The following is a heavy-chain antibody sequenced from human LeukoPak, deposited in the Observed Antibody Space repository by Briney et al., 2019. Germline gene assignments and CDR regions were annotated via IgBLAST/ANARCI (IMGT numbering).Heavy chain of an antibody. D-gene: IGHD6-13*01. V-gene: IGHV4-59*08. CDR3: ARHAMGSSWYYDY. Sequence: SETLSLTCTVSGGSISNYYWSWIRQPPGKGLEWIGYISYSGSTNYNPSLKSRVTISVDTSKNQFFLKLSSVTAADTAVYYCARHAMGSSWYYDYWGQGTLVTVSS. CDR2: ISYSGST. J-gene: IGHJ4*02. CDR1: GGSISNYY.